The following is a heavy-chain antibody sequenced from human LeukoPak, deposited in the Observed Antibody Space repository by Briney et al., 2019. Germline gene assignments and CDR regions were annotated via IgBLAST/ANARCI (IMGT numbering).Heavy chain of an antibody. D-gene: IGHD3-22*01. CDR3: ARANDSSGYYLNNFDY. CDR1: GFTFSDYY. Sequence: SGGSLKLSCAASGFTFSDYYMSWIRQAPGKGLEWVSYISSSSSYTNYADSVKGRFTISRDNAKNSLYLQMNSLRAEGTAVYYCARANDSSGYYLNNFDYWGQGTLVTVSS. CDR2: ISSSSSYT. V-gene: IGHV3-11*06. J-gene: IGHJ4*02.